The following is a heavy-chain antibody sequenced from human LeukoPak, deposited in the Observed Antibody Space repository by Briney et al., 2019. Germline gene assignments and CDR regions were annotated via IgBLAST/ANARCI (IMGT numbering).Heavy chain of an antibody. CDR2: IYTSGST. Sequence: SETLPLTCTVSGGSITIYYWSWIRQPAGKGLEWIGRIYTSGSTNYNPSLKSRVTMSVDTSKNQFSLKLISVTAAGTAVYYCARDRTGRNTAQDDYWGQGTLVTVSS. CDR3: ARDRTGRNTAQDDY. V-gene: IGHV4-4*07. J-gene: IGHJ4*02. CDR1: GGSITIYY. D-gene: IGHD5-18*01.